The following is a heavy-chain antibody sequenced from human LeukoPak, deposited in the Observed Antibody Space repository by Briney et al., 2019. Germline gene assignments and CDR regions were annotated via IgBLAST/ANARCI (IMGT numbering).Heavy chain of an antibody. D-gene: IGHD6-13*01. Sequence: SSETLSLTCTVSGGSISSGDYYWSWIRQHPGKGLEWIGYIYYSGNTYYNPSLKSRVTISVDTSKNQFSLKLSSVTDADTAVYYCATRGYGSTWHSQNWGQGTLVTVSS. CDR1: GGSISSGDYY. CDR2: IYYSGNT. J-gene: IGHJ4*02. CDR3: ATRGYGSTWHSQN. V-gene: IGHV4-31*03.